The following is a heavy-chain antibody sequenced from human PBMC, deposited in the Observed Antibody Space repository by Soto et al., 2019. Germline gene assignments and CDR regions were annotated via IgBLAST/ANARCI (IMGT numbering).Heavy chain of an antibody. CDR1: GFTFSSYA. CDR2: ISYDGINK. J-gene: IGHJ4*02. V-gene: IGHV3-30-3*01. Sequence: GGYLRLSCAASGFTFSSYAMHWVRQAPGKGLEWVAVISYDGINKYYADSVKGRFTISRDNSKNTLYLQMNSLRAEDTAVYYCERDLGGDPLWGQGTLVTVSS. D-gene: IGHD2-21*02. CDR3: ERDLGGDPL.